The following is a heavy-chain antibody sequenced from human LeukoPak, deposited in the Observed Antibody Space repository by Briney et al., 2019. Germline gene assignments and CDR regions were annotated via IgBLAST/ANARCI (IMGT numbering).Heavy chain of an antibody. J-gene: IGHJ4*02. CDR2: INHSGST. D-gene: IGHD3-3*01. V-gene: IGHV4-34*01. CDR1: GGSFSGYY. CDR3: ARGGLRTYYDFWSGYFHLDY. Sequence: SETLSLTCAVYGGSFSGYYWSWIRQPPGKGLEWIGEINHSGSTNYNPSLKSRVTISVDTSKNQFSLKLSSVTAADTAVYYCARGGLRTYYDFWSGYFHLDYWGQGTLVTVSS.